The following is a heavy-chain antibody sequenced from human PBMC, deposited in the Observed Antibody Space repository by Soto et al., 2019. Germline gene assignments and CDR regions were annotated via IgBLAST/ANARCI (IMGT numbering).Heavy chain of an antibody. J-gene: IGHJ6*03. CDR1: GFSLSTSGMC. CDR2: IDWDDDK. CDR3: ARMGTGSTDYYCYMDV. D-gene: IGHD1-7*01. V-gene: IGHV2-70*11. Sequence: SGPTLVNPTQTLTLTCTFSGFSLSTSGMCVSWIRQPPGKALEWLARIDWDDDKYYSTSLKTRLTISKDTSKNQVVLTVTNMDPVDTATYYCARMGTGSTDYYCYMDVWGKGTTVTVSS.